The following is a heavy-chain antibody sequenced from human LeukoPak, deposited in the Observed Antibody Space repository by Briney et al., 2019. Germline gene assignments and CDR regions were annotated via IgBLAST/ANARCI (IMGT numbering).Heavy chain of an antibody. CDR3: ARQRVMLTGTGGTWIDP. Sequence: GGSLRLSCAASGFTFSSYGMSWVRQAPGKGLEWVSAISGSGGSTYYADSVKGRFTISRDNSKNTLYLQMNSLRAEDTAVYYCARQRVMLTGTGGTWIDPWGQGTPVTVSS. J-gene: IGHJ5*02. V-gene: IGHV3-23*01. D-gene: IGHD1/OR15-1a*01. CDR2: ISGSGGST. CDR1: GFTFSSYG.